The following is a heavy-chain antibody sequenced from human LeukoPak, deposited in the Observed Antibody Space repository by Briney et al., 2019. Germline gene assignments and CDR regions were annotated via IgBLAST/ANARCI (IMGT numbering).Heavy chain of an antibody. J-gene: IGHJ4*02. CDR3: AKPRAVTTASVDY. Sequence: PGGSLRLSCAASGFTFSSYAMSWVRQAPGKGLEWVSAISGSGGRTYYADSVKGRFTITRDNSKNTLYLQMNSLRAEDTAVYYCAKPRAVTTASVDYWGQGTLVTVSS. CDR2: ISGSGGRT. V-gene: IGHV3-23*01. CDR1: GFTFSSYA. D-gene: IGHD4-17*01.